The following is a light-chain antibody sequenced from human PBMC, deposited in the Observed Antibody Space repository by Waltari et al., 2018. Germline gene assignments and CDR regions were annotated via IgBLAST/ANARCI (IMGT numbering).Light chain of an antibody. CDR3: QQSATYPWT. V-gene: IGKV1-5*03. Sequence: DIQLTQSPSTLSASVGGSVIITCRASESVFRNILAWYQQKPGRAPTVLVFKASNVASGVPPRFSGSGAGREFTLTINSLQPDDFATYYCQQSATYPWTFGPGTSVEV. CDR2: KAS. J-gene: IGKJ1*01. CDR1: ESVFRNI.